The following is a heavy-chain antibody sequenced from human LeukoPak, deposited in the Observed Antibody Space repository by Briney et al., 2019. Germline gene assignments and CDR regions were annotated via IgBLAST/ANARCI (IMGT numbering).Heavy chain of an antibody. CDR2: INPSGGST. CDR3: ARDSCSSSLGFDY. J-gene: IGHJ4*02. Sequence: ASVKVSCKASGYTFTSYGISWVRQAPGQGLEWMGIINPSGGSTSYAQKFQGRVTMTRDMSTSTVYMELSSLRSEDTAVYYCARDSCSSSLGFDYWGQGTLVTVSS. CDR1: GYTFTSYG. D-gene: IGHD6-6*01. V-gene: IGHV1-46*01.